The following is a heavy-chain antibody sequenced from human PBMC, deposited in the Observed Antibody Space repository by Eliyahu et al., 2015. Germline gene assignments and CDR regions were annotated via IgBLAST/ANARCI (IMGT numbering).Heavy chain of an antibody. Sequence: EVQLVESGGGLVQPGGSLXLSCXASXFXFXSYAMRWXRQAPGKGLGWVSAISGSGGSTYYADSVKGRFTISRDNSKNTLYLQMNSLRAEDTAVYYCAKVPDYDPPLDEAYFDYWGQGTLVTVSS. J-gene: IGHJ4*02. D-gene: IGHD3-22*01. CDR1: XFXFXSYA. V-gene: IGHV3-23*04. CDR2: ISGSGGST. CDR3: AKVPDYDPPLDEAYFDY.